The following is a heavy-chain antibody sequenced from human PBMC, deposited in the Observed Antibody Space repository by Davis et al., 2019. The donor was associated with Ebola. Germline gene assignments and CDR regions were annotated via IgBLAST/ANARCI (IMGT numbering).Heavy chain of an antibody. CDR2: ISGSRKSI. J-gene: IGHJ4*02. V-gene: IGHV3-23*01. D-gene: IGHD5-12*01. Sequence: PGGSLRLSCAASGFTFNTYAMSWLRQAPGKGLEWVSAISGSRKSIYYADSVRGRDNSKDTVYLDMNSLTSEDTALYYCARRPESGFSPLDSWGQGTLVSVSS. CDR3: ARRPESGFSPLDS. CDR1: GFTFNTYA.